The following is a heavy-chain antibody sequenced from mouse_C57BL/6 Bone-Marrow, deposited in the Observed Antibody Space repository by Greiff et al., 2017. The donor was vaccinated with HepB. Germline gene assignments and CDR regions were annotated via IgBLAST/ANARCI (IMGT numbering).Heavy chain of an antibody. V-gene: IGHV5-4*01. CDR2: ISDGGSYS. D-gene: IGHD1-1*01. Sequence: EVQLKESGGGLVKPGGSLKLSCAASGFTFSSYAMSWVRQTPEKRLEWVATISDGGSYSYYPDNVKGRFTISRDNAKNNLYLQMSHLKSEDTAMYYCARDLLPYFDYWGQGTTLTVSS. J-gene: IGHJ2*01. CDR1: GFTFSSYA. CDR3: ARDLLPYFDY.